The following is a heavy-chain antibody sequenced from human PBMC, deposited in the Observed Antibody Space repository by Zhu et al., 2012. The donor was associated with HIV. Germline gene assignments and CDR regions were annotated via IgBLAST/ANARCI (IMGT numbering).Heavy chain of an antibody. CDR2: ISESGNT. Sequence: QVQLQQWGAGRLKPSETLSLTCAVYGGSFKGYYWSWIRQTPGKGLEWIGEISESGNTNYNPSLKSRVIMSADTSKNQFSLNMISVTAADTALYYCARERSGSSSWYGVFYFDSWGQGTVVTSPQ. CDR1: GGSFKGYY. D-gene: IGHD6-13*01. V-gene: IGHV4-34*01. CDR3: ARERSGSSSWYGVFYFDS. J-gene: IGHJ4*02.